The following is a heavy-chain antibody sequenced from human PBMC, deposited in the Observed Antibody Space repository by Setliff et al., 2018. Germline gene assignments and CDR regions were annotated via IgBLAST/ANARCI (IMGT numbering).Heavy chain of an antibody. CDR2: IYHNGNT. CDR3: VRDRTAYSYGLDV. D-gene: IGHD5-18*01. CDR1: GGSISPYF. Sequence: SETLSLTCTVSGGSISPYFWSWIRQPPGKGLEWIGYIYHNGNTNFNPSLKTRVTMSVDTSKNQFSLNLRSVTAADTAVYYCVRDRTAYSYGLDVWGQGTTVTVSS. V-gene: IGHV4-59*01. J-gene: IGHJ6*02.